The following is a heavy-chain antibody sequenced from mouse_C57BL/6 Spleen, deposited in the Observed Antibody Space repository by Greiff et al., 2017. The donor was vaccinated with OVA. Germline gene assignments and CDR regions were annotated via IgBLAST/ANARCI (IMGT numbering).Heavy chain of an antibody. CDR3: ARSPPTTVVAHWYFDV. CDR1: GFTFSSYA. CDR2: ISDGGSYT. J-gene: IGHJ1*03. Sequence: EVQLVESGGGLVQPGGSLKLSCAASGFTFSSYAMSWVRQTPETRLEWVATISDGGSYTSYPDNVKGRFTISRDNAKNNLYLQMSHLKSEDTAMYYCARSPPTTVVAHWYFDVWGTGTTVTVSS. D-gene: IGHD1-1*01. V-gene: IGHV5-4*01.